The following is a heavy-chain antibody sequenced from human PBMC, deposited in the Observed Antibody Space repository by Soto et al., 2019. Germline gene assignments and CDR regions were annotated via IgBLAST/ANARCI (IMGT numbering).Heavy chain of an antibody. J-gene: IGHJ5*02. Sequence: PSETVSLTCTVSGGSISSGDYYWSWIRQPPGKGLEWIGYIYYSGSTYYNPSLKSRVTISVDTSKNQFSLQLSSVTAAATAVYSCASDEGGITETTYSWLDRCGQVTLVTVSS. CDR2: IYYSGST. D-gene: IGHD1-7*01. V-gene: IGHV4-30-4*01. CDR1: GGSISSGDYY. CDR3: ASDEGGITETTYSWLDR.